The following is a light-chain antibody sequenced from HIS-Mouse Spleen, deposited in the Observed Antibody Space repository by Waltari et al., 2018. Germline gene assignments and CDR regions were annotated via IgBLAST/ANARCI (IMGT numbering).Light chain of an antibody. Sequence: EIVLTQSPATLSLSPGESATLSCRASQSVSSYLAWYQQKPGQAPRLLIYDASNRATGIPARFSGSGSGTDFTLTISSLEPEDFAVYYCQQRSNWLTFGGGTK. CDR3: QQRSNWLT. CDR1: QSVSSY. CDR2: DAS. J-gene: IGKJ4*01. V-gene: IGKV3-11*01.